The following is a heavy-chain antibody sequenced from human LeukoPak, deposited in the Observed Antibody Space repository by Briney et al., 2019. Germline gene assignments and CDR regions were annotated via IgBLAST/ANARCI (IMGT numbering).Heavy chain of an antibody. J-gene: IGHJ5*02. CDR1: GYSFTSYW. CDR3: CASTFYCSSTSCYTSRWFDP. CDR2: IYPGDSDT. D-gene: IGHD2-2*02. V-gene: IGHV5-51*01. Sequence: GESLKISCKGSGYSFTSYWIGWVRQMPGKGLEWMGIIYPGDSDTRYSPSFQGQVTISADKSTSTAYLQWSSLKASDTAMYYCCASTFYCSSTSCYTSRWFDPWGQGTLVTVSS.